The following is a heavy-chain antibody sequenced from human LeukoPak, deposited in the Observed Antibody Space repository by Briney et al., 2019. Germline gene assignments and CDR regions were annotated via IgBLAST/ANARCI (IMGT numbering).Heavy chain of an antibody. CDR1: GFTFSSYA. J-gene: IGHJ4*02. CDR2: ISGSGGST. V-gene: IGHV3-23*01. Sequence: GGSLRLSCAASGFTFSSYAMSWVRQAPGKGLEWVSAISGSGGSTYYADSVKGRFTISRDNSKNTLDLQMNSLRAEDTAVYYCAKSYDISRFYPYWGQGTLVTVSS. D-gene: IGHD3-22*01. CDR3: AKSYDISRFYPY.